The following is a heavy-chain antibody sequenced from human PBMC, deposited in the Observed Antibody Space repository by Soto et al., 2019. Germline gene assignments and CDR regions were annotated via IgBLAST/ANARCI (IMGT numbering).Heavy chain of an antibody. CDR1: GGSISSSSYY. D-gene: IGHD3-3*01. V-gene: IGHV4-39*01. CDR2: IYYSGST. J-gene: IGHJ5*02. CDR3: ARHEVLRDDFWSGYYRSWFDP. Sequence: SETLSLTCTVSGGSISSSSYYWGWIRQPPGKGLEWIGSIYYSGSTYYSPSLKSRVTISVDTSKNQFSLKLSSVTAADTAVYYCARHEVLRDDFWSGYYRSWFDPWGQGTLVTVSS.